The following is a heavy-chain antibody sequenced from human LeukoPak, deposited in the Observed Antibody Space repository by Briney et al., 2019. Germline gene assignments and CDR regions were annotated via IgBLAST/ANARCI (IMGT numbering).Heavy chain of an antibody. J-gene: IGHJ4*02. CDR1: GYTFTSYD. CDR3: ARETRSSGYYPL. CDR2: MNPNSGNT. V-gene: IGHV1-8*02. D-gene: IGHD3-22*01. Sequence: ASVKVSCKASGYTFTSYDINWVRQATGQGLEWMGWMNPNSGNTGYAQKLQGRVTMTTDTSTSTAYMELRSLRSDDTAVYYCARETRSSGYYPLWGQGTPVTVSS.